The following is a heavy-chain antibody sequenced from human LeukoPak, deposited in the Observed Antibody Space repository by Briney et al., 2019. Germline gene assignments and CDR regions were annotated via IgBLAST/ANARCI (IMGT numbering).Heavy chain of an antibody. V-gene: IGHV4-59*08. D-gene: IGHD3-10*01. CDR2: ISYSGST. CDR3: ARTYIASSGYWFDP. CDR1: GGSISSYY. J-gene: IGHJ5*02. Sequence: PSETLSLTCTVSGGSISSYYCSWIRQPPGKGLEWIGYISYSGSTNYNPSLKSRVTISVDTSKNQFSLKLTSVTAAATAVYFCARTYIASSGYWFDPWGQGTLVTVSS.